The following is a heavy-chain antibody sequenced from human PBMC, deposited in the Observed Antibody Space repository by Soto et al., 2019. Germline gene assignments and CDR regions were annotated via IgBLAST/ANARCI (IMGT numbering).Heavy chain of an antibody. D-gene: IGHD3-3*01. V-gene: IGHV3-30-3*01. CDR2: ISYDGSNK. CDR1: GFTFSNYA. Sequence: QVQLVESGGGVVQPGRSLRLSCAPSGFTFSNYAMHWVRQAPGKGLEWVAVISYDGSNKYYADSVKGRFNISRDNSKNTLYLQMNSLRAEDTAVYYCARDKRDLRFLEWSYYFDYWGQGTLVTVSS. J-gene: IGHJ4*02. CDR3: ARDKRDLRFLEWSYYFDY.